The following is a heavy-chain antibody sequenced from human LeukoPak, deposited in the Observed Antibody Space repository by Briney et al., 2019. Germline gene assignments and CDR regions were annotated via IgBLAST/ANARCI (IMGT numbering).Heavy chain of an antibody. CDR3: ARAQLADDAFDI. Sequence: PSETLSLTCTVSGGSISSSYSYWGWIRQPPGKGLEWIGTIYYSGSTYYNPSLKSRVTISVDTSKNHFSLKLSSVTAADTAVYYCARAQLADDAFDIWGQGTMVTVSS. J-gene: IGHJ3*02. V-gene: IGHV4-39*07. CDR2: IYYSGST. D-gene: IGHD6-6*01. CDR1: GGSISSSYSY.